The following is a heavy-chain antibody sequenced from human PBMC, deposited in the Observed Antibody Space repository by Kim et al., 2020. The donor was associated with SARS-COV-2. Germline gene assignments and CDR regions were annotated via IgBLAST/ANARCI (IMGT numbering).Heavy chain of an antibody. J-gene: IGHJ5*02. CDR3: ARHIEITIFGVFISPGWFDP. V-gene: IGHV4-39*01. D-gene: IGHD3-3*01. CDR1: GGSISSSSYY. Sequence: SETLSLTCTVSGGSISSSSYYWGWIRQPPGKGLEWIGSIYYSGSTYYNPSLKSRVTISVDTSKNQFSLKLSSVTAADTAVYYCARHIEITIFGVFISPGWFDPWGQGTLVTVSS. CDR2: IYYSGST.